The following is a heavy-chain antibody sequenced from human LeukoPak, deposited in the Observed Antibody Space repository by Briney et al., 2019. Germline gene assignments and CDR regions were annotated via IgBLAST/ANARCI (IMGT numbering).Heavy chain of an antibody. V-gene: IGHV1-18*01. CDR2: ISAYNGNT. D-gene: IGHD6-6*01. J-gene: IGHJ3*02. CDR1: GYTFTSYG. Sequence: ASVTVSCKASGYTFTSYGISWVRQAPGQGLEWMGWISAYNGNTNYAQKLQGRVTMTTDTSTSTAYMELRSLRSDDTAVYYCARDSSSGPLDAFDIWGQGTMVTVSS. CDR3: ARDSSSGPLDAFDI.